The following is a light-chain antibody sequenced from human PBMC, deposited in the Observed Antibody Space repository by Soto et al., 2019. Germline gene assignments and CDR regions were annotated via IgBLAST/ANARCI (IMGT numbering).Light chain of an antibody. J-gene: IGKJ1*01. Sequence: DIVMTQSPDSLAVSLGERTTINCKSSQTLLYNSNNKNYLAWYHQEPGQPPKLLIYWASTRESGVPARFSGSGSGTDFTLTISSLQAEDVGIYYCQQYNSPPWTFGQGTKVDIK. CDR3: QQYNSPPWT. CDR1: QTLLYNSNNKNY. CDR2: WAS. V-gene: IGKV4-1*01.